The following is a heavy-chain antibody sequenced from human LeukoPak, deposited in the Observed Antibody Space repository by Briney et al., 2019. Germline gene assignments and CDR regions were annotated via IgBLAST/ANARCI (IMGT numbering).Heavy chain of an antibody. CDR1: GFTFSSSW. Sequence: GGSLRLSCAASGFTFSSSWMSWVRQAPGKGLEWVAHIKQDGSDKYYVDPVKGRFTIPRDNAKNSLYLQLNSLRVEDTAMYYCARHSSGSYYTYWGQGTLVTVSS. D-gene: IGHD3-10*01. CDR3: ARHSSGSYYTY. CDR2: IKQDGSDK. J-gene: IGHJ4*02. V-gene: IGHV3-7*01.